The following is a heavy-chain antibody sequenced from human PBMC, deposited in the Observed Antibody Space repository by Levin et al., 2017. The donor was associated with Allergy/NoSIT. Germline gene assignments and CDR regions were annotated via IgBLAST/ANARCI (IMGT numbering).Heavy chain of an antibody. CDR3: ARGGRARGVPLYGMDV. Sequence: SQTLSLTCAISGDSVSSNSAAWNWIRQSPSRGLEWLGRTYYRSKWYNDYAVSVKSRITINPDTSKNQFSLQLNSVTPEDTAVYYCARGGRARGVPLYGMDVWGQGTTVTVSS. V-gene: IGHV6-1*01. D-gene: IGHD3-10*01. CDR1: GDSVSSNSAA. J-gene: IGHJ6*02. CDR2: TYYRSKWYN.